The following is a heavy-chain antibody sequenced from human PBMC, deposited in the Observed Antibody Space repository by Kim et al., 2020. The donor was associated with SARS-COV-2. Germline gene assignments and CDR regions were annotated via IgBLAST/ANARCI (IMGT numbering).Heavy chain of an antibody. Sequence: TNYSPSFQGHVTISADKSISTAYLQWSSLKASDTAMYYCARHGAAVWFDPWGQGTLVTVSS. V-gene: IGHV5-10-1*01. CDR2: T. J-gene: IGHJ5*02. D-gene: IGHD6-13*01. CDR3: ARHGAAVWFDP.